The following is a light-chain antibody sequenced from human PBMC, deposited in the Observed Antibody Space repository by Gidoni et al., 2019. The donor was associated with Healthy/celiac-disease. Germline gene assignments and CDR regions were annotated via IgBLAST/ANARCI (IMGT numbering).Light chain of an antibody. Sequence: ELVLTQSPGTLSLSPGERATLSCRASQSVSSSYLAWYQQKPGQAPRLLIYGASSRATGIPDRFSGSGSGTDFTLTISRLEPEEFAVYYCQQYGSSPQTFGQGTKVEIK. CDR3: QQYGSSPQT. CDR1: QSVSSSY. J-gene: IGKJ1*01. CDR2: GAS. V-gene: IGKV3-20*01.